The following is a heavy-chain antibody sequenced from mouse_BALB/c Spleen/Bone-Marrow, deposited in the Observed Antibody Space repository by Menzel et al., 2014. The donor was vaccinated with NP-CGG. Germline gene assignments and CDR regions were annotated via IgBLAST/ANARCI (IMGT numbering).Heavy chain of an antibody. D-gene: IGHD1-1*01. Sequence: EVKLMESGGGLVQPGGSLKLSCAASGFDFSRYWMSWVRQAPGKGLEWIGEINPDSSTINYTPSRKDKFIISRDNAKNTLYLQVSKVRSEDTALYYCARLSYYGRFAYWGQGTLVTVSP. CDR3: ARLSYYGRFAY. J-gene: IGHJ3*01. CDR2: INPDSSTI. CDR1: GFDFSRYW. V-gene: IGHV4-1*02.